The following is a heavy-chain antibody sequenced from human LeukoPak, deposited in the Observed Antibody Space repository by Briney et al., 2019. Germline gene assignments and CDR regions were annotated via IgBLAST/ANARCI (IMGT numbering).Heavy chain of an antibody. Sequence: GGSLRLSCAASGFTFSDYYMSWLRQAPGKGLEWVSYISSSGSTIYYADSVKGRFTISRDNAKNSLYLQMNSLRAEDTAVYYCAKPGYSYGYSFDYWGQGTLVTVSS. CDR1: GFTFSDYY. D-gene: IGHD5-18*01. CDR3: AKPGYSYGYSFDY. J-gene: IGHJ4*02. CDR2: ISSSGSTI. V-gene: IGHV3-11*04.